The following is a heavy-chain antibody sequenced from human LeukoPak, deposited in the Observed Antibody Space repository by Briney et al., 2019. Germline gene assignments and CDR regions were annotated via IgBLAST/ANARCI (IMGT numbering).Heavy chain of an antibody. V-gene: IGHV3-53*01. CDR1: GFTVSSNY. J-gene: IGHJ3*02. Sequence: PGGSLRLSCAASGFTVSSNYMSWVRQAPGKGLEWVSVIYSGVPTYYADSVKGRFTIPRDNSKNTLYLQMNSLRAEDTAVYYCARDRGPTRAFDIWGQGTMVTVS. CDR2: IYSGVPT. CDR3: ARDRGPTRAFDI. D-gene: IGHD5-24*01.